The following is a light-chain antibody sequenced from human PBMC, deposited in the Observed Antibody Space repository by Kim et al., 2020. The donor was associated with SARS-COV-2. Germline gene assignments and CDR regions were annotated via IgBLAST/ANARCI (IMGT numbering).Light chain of an antibody. J-gene: IGLJ3*02. CDR3: ATWDDSLDVWM. CDR2: SDD. Sequence: ELTQPPSASGTPGQRVTIYCSGSSSNIGSNTVNWYQQFPGTAHQFLIDSDDRRPSGVSDRVSCSKSGTSASLAISALRSEDEADYYCATWDDSLDVWMFGGGTQLTVL. V-gene: IGLV1-44*01. CDR1: SSNIGSNT.